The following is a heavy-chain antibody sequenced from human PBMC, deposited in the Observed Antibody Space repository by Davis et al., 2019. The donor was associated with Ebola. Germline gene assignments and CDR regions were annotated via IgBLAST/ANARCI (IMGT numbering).Heavy chain of an antibody. V-gene: IGHV3-33*01. CDR3: ARSYYGGDYFDY. J-gene: IGHJ4*02. CDR1: GFIFNDYG. D-gene: IGHD3-10*01. CDR2: IWSVGHTK. Sequence: GGSLRLSCAASGFIFNDYGMHWVRQAPGKGLDWVAVIWSVGHTKYYADSVKGRFTISRDNSKNTVYLQMDSLRVEDTAMYYCARSYYGGDYFDYWGQGTLVTVSS.